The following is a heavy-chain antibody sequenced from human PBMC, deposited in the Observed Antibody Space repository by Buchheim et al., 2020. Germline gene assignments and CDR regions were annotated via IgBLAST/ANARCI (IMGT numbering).Heavy chain of an antibody. D-gene: IGHD3-22*01. CDR2: ITGSGGST. Sequence: EVQVLESGGGLVQPGGSLRLPCAASGFTFSSYAMSWVRQAPGKGLEWVSTITGSGGSTYYADSVKGRFSISRDNSKNTLYLQMNSLRAEDTAVYYCAKPGATMIVVYYFDYWGQGTL. CDR3: AKPGATMIVVYYFDY. J-gene: IGHJ4*02. CDR1: GFTFSSYA. V-gene: IGHV3-23*01.